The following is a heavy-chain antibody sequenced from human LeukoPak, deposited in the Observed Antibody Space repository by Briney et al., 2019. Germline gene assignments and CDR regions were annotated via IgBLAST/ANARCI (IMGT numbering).Heavy chain of an antibody. D-gene: IGHD1-14*01. Sequence: PSETLSLTCTVSGGSISSGGYYWSWIRQPPGKGLEWIGYIYHSGSTYYNPSLKSRVTISVDRSKNQFSLKLSSVTAADTAVYYCARDAVKDRKAAYYYYMDVWGKGTTVTVSS. V-gene: IGHV4-30-2*01. J-gene: IGHJ6*03. CDR2: IYHSGST. CDR1: GGSISSGGYY. CDR3: ARDAVKDRKAAYYYYMDV.